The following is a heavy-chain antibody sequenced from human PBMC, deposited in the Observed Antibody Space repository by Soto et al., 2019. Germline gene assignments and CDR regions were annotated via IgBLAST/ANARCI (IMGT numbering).Heavy chain of an antibody. Sequence: PVGSLRLSCAASGFTFSSYEMNWVRQAPGKGLEWVSYISSSGSTIYYADSVKGRFTISRDNAKNSLYLQMNSLRAEDTAVYYCVASSSSVDLDYWGQGTLVTVSS. D-gene: IGHD6-6*01. J-gene: IGHJ4*02. V-gene: IGHV3-48*03. CDR3: VASSSSVDLDY. CDR2: ISSSGSTI. CDR1: GFTFSSYE.